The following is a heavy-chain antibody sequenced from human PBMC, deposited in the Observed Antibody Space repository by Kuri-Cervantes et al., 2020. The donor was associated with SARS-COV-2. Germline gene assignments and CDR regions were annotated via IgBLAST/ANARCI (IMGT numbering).Heavy chain of an antibody. CDR3: ARNRRTGGYSFGFDL. Sequence: ASVKVSCKASGYTYTDYYMHGVRQAPGQGPEWMGWINPNGGTNSAQKFQGRVTMTRDTSTSQVHMELSRLGFDDTAVFYVARNRRTGGYSFGFDLWGQGTLVTVSS. CDR1: GYTYTDYY. CDR2: INPNGGT. J-gene: IGHJ4*02. D-gene: IGHD5-18*01. V-gene: IGHV1-2*02.